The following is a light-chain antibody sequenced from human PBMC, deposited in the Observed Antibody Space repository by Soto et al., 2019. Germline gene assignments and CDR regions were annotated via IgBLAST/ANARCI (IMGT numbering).Light chain of an antibody. Sequence: DIVLTQTRLSSPVTLGQPASISCRSSQSLVHIDGNTYFNCLQQGPGQPPRLLIYKISNRFPGVPDRFSGSGAETDFTLKISRVEAEDVGVYYCMQATQSYTFGQGTRLEIK. J-gene: IGKJ2*01. CDR1: QSLVHIDGNTY. CDR3: MQATQSYT. V-gene: IGKV2-24*01. CDR2: KIS.